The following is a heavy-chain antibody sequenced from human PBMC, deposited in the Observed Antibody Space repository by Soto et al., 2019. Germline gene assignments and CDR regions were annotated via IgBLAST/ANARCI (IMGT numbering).Heavy chain of an antibody. J-gene: IGHJ4*02. Sequence: QITLKESGPTVVKPTQTLTLTCNVSGFSLTTSAVAVGWIRQPPGKALEWLTLIYWDDDKRYSPSLKSRLTITRDTSKNQVVLTMTNMDPVDTATYYCARLTGAMWWGDWGQGALVTVSS. CDR2: IYWDDDK. CDR1: GFSLTTSAVA. V-gene: IGHV2-5*02. D-gene: IGHD1-26*01. CDR3: ARLTGAMWWGD.